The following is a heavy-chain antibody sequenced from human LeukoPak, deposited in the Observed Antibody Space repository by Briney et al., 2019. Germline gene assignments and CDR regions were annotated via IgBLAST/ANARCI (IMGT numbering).Heavy chain of an antibody. J-gene: IGHJ6*03. CDR3: ARGRVSSSTWYSTYYYYFYMDV. D-gene: IGHD6-13*01. V-gene: IGHV4-4*07. CDR2: IYISGST. Sequence: PSETLSLTCTVSGGSISSYYWSWIRQPAGKGLEGIGRIYISGSTNYNPSLKSRVTMSVDTSKNQFSLKLSSVTAADTAVYFCARGRVSSSTWYSTYYYYFYMDVWGKGTTVTVSS. CDR1: GGSISSYY.